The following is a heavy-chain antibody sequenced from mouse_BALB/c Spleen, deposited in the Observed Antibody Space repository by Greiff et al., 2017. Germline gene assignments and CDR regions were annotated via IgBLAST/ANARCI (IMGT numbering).Heavy chain of an antibody. D-gene: IGHD1-1*01. J-gene: IGHJ2*01. CDR3: ARAGNYYGRGDY. V-gene: IGHV2-9*02. Sequence: VKLQESGPGLVAPSQSLSITCTVSGFSLTSYGVHWVRQPPGKGLEWLGVIWAGGSTNYNSALMSRLSISKDNSKSQVFLKMNSLQTDDTAMYYCARAGNYYGRGDYWGQGTTLTVSS. CDR1: GFSLTSYG. CDR2: IWAGGST.